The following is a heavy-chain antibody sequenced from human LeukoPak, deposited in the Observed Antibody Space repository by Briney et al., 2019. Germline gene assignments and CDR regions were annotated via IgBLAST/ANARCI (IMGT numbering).Heavy chain of an antibody. CDR3: ARGDYYDSSGYYSSVAFDI. CDR2: IYYSGST. Sequence: SETLSLTCTVSGGSLSSGDYYWSWIRQPPGKGLEWIGYIYYSGSTYYNPSLKSRVTISVDTSKNQFSLKLSSVTAADTAVYYCARGDYYDSSGYYSSVAFDIWGQGTMVTVSS. CDR1: GGSLSSGDYY. V-gene: IGHV4-30-4*08. J-gene: IGHJ3*02. D-gene: IGHD3-22*01.